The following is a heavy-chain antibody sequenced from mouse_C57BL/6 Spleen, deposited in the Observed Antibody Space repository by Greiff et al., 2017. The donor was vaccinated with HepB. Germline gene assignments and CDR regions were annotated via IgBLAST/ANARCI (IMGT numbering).Heavy chain of an antibody. CDR3: ARDRVYYYGSRTLWYFDV. J-gene: IGHJ1*03. D-gene: IGHD1-1*01. V-gene: IGHV5-4*01. CDR1: GFTFSSYA. Sequence: EVQVVESGGGLVKPGGSLKLSCAASGFTFSSYAMSWVRQTPEKRLEWVATISDGGSYTYYPDNVKGRFTISRDNAKNNLYLQMSHLKSEDTAMYYCARDRVYYYGSRTLWYFDVWGTGTTVTVSS. CDR2: ISDGGSYT.